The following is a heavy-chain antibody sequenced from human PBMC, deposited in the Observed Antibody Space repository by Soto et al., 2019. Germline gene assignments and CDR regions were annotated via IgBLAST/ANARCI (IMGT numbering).Heavy chain of an antibody. Sequence: EVQLLASGGGLVQPGGSLRLSCVGSGFTFRDHAMGWVRQAPGKGLEWVSDISSDGGGTFYADSVKGRFTISRDNLRTTVHLQMVRLRDDDTATYYCAKRRGQKVENWQFDVWGRGSLVTVAS. CDR1: GFTFRDHA. J-gene: IGHJ2*01. CDR2: ISSDGGGT. CDR3: AKRRGQKVENWQFDV. D-gene: IGHD2-15*01. V-gene: IGHV3-23*01.